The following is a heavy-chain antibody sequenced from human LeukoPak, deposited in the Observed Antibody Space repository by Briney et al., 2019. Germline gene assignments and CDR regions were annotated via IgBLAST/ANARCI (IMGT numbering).Heavy chain of an antibody. CDR1: GDPFSYFY. D-gene: IGHD3-22*01. J-gene: IGHJ3*02. V-gene: IGHV4-59*12. CDR2: IFYSGST. Sequence: PSETLSLTCTVSGDPFSYFYWSWIRQPPGKALEWIGNIFYSGSTYYSPSLKSRVTISLDTSRNQFSLKLNSVTAADTAVYYCAKSNGYGLIDIWGQGTMVTVSS. CDR3: AKSNGYGLIDI.